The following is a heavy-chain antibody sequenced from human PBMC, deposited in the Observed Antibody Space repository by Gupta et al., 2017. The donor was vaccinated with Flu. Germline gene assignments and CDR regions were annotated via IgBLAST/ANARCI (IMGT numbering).Heavy chain of an antibody. CDR1: GGTFSSYA. CDR3: ARSQDYDSGYYYYGMDV. J-gene: IGHJ6*02. V-gene: IGHV1-69*01. D-gene: IGHD3-3*01. CDR2: IIPIFGTA. Sequence: QVQLVQSGAEVQKPGSSVKVSCKASGGTFSSYAISWVRQAPGQGLEWMGGIIPIFGTANYAQKFQGRVTITADESTSTAYMELSSLRSEDTAVYYCARSQDYDSGYYYYGMDVWGQGTTVTVSS.